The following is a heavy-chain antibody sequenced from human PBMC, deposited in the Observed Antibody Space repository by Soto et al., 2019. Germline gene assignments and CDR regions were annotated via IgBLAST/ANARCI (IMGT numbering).Heavy chain of an antibody. CDR1: GFTFSSYG. Sequence: GGSLRLSCAASGFTFSSYGMHWVRQAPGKGLEWVAVIWYDGSNKYYADSVKGRFTISRDNSKNTLYLQMNSLRAEDTAVYYCTRGRFLEWSIPDYTHFDYWGQGTLVTVSS. D-gene: IGHD3-3*01. CDR3: TRGRFLEWSIPDYTHFDY. J-gene: IGHJ4*02. CDR2: IWYDGSNK. V-gene: IGHV3-33*01.